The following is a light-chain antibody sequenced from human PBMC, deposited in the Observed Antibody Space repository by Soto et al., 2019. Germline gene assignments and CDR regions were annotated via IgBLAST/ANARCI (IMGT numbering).Light chain of an antibody. V-gene: IGKV3-15*01. CDR2: DTS. Sequence: EIVMTQSPATLSVSPGERATLSCRASQSVSIKLAWYQQKLGQAPRLLIYDTSTRATGIPAGFSGSGSGTEFTLTISSLQSEDFAVYYCQQYNNWPPITFGQGTRLEI. CDR3: QQYNNWPPIT. J-gene: IGKJ5*01. CDR1: QSVSIK.